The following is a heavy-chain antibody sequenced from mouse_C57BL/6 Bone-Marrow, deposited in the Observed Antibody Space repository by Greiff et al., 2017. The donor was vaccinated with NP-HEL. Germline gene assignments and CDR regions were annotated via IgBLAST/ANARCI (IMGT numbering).Heavy chain of an antibody. CDR1: GYTFTSYW. Sequence: QVQLQQPGAELVRPGTSVKLSCKASGYTFTSYWMHWVKQRPGQGLEWIGVIDPSDSYTNYNQKFKGKATLTVDTSSSTAYMQRSSLTSEDSAVYYCGRKVPRFAYWGQGTLVTVSA. D-gene: IGHD1-3*01. CDR2: IDPSDSYT. J-gene: IGHJ3*01. V-gene: IGHV1-59*01. CDR3: GRKVPRFAY.